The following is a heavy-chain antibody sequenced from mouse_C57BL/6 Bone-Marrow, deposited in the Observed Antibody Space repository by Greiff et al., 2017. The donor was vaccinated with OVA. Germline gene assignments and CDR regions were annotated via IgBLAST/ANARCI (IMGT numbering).Heavy chain of an antibody. CDR1: GFSFTSYG. Sequence: VKLVESGPGLVQPSQSLSITCTVSGFSFTSYGVHWVRQSPGKGLEWLGVIWSGGSTDYNAAFISRLSISKDNSKSQVFFKMNSLQADDTAIYYCARRGIYDGYLFDYWGQGTTLTVSS. D-gene: IGHD2-3*01. CDR2: IWSGGST. CDR3: ARRGIYDGYLFDY. V-gene: IGHV2-2*01. J-gene: IGHJ2*01.